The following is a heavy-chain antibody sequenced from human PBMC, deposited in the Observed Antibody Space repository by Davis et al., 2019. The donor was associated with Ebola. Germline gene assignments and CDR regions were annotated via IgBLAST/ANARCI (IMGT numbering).Heavy chain of an antibody. CDR2: IKQDGSEK. CDR3: ARDLNTGPLDY. J-gene: IGHJ4*02. V-gene: IGHV3-7*01. Sequence: ESLKISCAASGFTFSSYWMSWVRQAPGKGLEWVANIKQDGSEKYYVDSVKGRFTISRDNAKNSLYLQMNSLRAEDTAVYYCARDLNTGPLDYWGQGTLVTVSS. CDR1: GFTFSSYW.